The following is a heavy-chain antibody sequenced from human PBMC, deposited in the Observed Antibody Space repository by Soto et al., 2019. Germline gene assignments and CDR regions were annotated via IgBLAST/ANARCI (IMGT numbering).Heavy chain of an antibody. CDR3: AIDSGYDFIGYFDY. J-gene: IGHJ4*02. V-gene: IGHV4-59*08. D-gene: IGHD5-12*01. CDR2: IYYSGST. CDR1: GGSISSYY. Sequence: QVQLQESGPGLVKPSETLSLTCTVSGGSISSYYWSWIRQPPGKGLEWIGYIYYSGSTNYNPSLKSRVTISVDTSKNQFSLKLSSVTAADTAVYYCAIDSGYDFIGYFDYWGQGTLVTVSS.